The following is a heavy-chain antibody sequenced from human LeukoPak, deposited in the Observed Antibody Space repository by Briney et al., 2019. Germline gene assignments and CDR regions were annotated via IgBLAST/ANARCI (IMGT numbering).Heavy chain of an antibody. CDR1: GFTFSSYA. CDR3: AKDPVQLWSPLFDY. Sequence: GRSLRLSCAASGFTFSSYAMSWVRQAPGKGLEWVSAISGSGGSTYYADSVKGRFTISRDNSKNTLYLQMNSLRAEDTAVYYCAKDPVQLWSPLFDYWGQGTLVTVSS. J-gene: IGHJ4*02. D-gene: IGHD5-18*01. V-gene: IGHV3-23*01. CDR2: ISGSGGST.